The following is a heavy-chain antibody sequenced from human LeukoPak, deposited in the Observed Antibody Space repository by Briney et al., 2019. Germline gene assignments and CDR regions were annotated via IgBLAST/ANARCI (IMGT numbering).Heavy chain of an antibody. Sequence: SETLSLTCAVYGGSFSGYYWSWIHQPPGKGLEWIGEINHSGSTNYNPSLKSRVTISVDTSKNQFSLKLSSVTAADTAVYYCARLGVRVVPAAVFDYWGQGTLVTVSS. CDR1: GGSFSGYY. D-gene: IGHD2-2*01. CDR2: INHSGST. V-gene: IGHV4-34*01. J-gene: IGHJ4*02. CDR3: ARLGVRVVPAAVFDY.